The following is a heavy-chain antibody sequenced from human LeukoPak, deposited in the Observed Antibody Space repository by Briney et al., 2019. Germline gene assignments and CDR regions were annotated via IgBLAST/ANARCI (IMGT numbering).Heavy chain of an antibody. D-gene: IGHD6-13*01. Sequence: PGGSLRLSCVASGFTVSSNYMSWVRQAPGKGLEWVSVIYSGGSTYYADSVKGRFTISRDNSKNTLYLQMNSLRAEDTAVYYCARDRYSSSRYYYYYYMDVWGKGTTVTVSS. CDR1: GFTVSSNY. V-gene: IGHV3-66*02. CDR3: ARDRYSSSRYYYYYYMDV. CDR2: IYSGGST. J-gene: IGHJ6*03.